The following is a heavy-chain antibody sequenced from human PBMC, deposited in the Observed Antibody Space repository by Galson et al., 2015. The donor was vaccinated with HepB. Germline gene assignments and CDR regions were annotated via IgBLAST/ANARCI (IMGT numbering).Heavy chain of an antibody. D-gene: IGHD6-13*01. J-gene: IGHJ6*02. CDR2: ISYDGSNK. V-gene: IGHV3-30-3*01. Sequence: SLRLSCAASGFTFSSYAMHWVRQAPGKGLEWVAVISYDGSNKYYADSVKGRFTISRDNSKNTLYLQMNSLRAEDTAVYYCARDQYQQLASYYYYYGMDVWGQGTTVTVSS. CDR3: ARDQYQQLASYYYYYGMDV. CDR1: GFTFSSYA.